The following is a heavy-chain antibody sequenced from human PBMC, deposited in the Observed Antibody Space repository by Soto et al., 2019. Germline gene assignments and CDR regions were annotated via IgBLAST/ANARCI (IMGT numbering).Heavy chain of an antibody. CDR2: ISGSGGST. CDR1: GFTFSSYA. V-gene: IGHV3-23*01. CDR3: AKDQGAGLLLPSLVDY. J-gene: IGHJ4*02. D-gene: IGHD2-15*01. Sequence: EVQLLESGGGLVQPGGFLRLSCAASGFTFSSYAMSWVRQAPGKGLEWVSAISGSGGSTYYADSVKGRFTISRDNSKNTLYLQMNSLRAEDTAVYYCAKDQGAGLLLPSLVDYWGQGTLVTVSS.